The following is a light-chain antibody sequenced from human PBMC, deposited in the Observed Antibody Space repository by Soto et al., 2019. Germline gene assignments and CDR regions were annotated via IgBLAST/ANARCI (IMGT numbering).Light chain of an antibody. J-gene: IGLJ1*01. Sequence: QSALTQPASVSGSPGQSITISCTGTSSDVGGYNYVSWYQQHPGKSPKLMIYEVSNRPSGVSNRFSGSKSGNTASLTISRLQAEDEADYYCSSYTRSSTPYVFGTGTKLTVL. V-gene: IGLV2-14*01. CDR1: SSDVGGYNY. CDR2: EVS. CDR3: SSYTRSSTPYV.